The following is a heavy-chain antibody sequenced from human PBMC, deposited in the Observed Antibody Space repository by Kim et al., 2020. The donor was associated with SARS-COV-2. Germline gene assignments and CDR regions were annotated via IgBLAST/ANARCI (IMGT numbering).Heavy chain of an antibody. CDR2: ISYDGSNK. CDR1: GFTFSSYA. D-gene: IGHD2-2*01. CDR3: AREYHLSGNYYYGMDV. J-gene: IGHJ6*02. V-gene: IGHV3-30*04. Sequence: GGSLRLSCAASGFTFSSYAMHWVRQAPGKGLEWVAVISYDGSNKYYADSVKGRFTISRDNSKNTLYLQMNSLRAEDTAVYYCAREYHLSGNYYYGMDVWGQGTTVTVSS.